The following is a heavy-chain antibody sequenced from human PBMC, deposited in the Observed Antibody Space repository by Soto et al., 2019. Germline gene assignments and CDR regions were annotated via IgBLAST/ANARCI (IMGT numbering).Heavy chain of an antibody. D-gene: IGHD2-2*01. CDR2: IKSKTDGGTT. CDR1: GFTFSNAW. V-gene: IGHV3-15*01. J-gene: IGHJ6*03. Sequence: GGSLRLSCAASGFTFSNAWMSWVRQAPGKGLEWVGRIKSKTDGGTTDYAAPVKGRFTISRDDSKNTLYLQMNSLKTEDTAVYYCTTDSVIVVVPAASYYYYMDVWGKGTTVTVSS. CDR3: TTDSVIVVVPAASYYYYMDV.